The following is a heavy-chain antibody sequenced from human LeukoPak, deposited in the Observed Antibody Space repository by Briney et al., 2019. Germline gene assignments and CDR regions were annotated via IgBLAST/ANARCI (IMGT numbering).Heavy chain of an antibody. CDR2: IYYSGST. Sequence: PSETLSLTCTVSGGSIGSSSYYWGWIRQPPGKGLEWIGSIYYSGSTYYNPSLKSRVTISVDTSKNQFSLKLSSVTAADTAVYYCARGLGYCSGGSCGNWGQGTLVTVSS. D-gene: IGHD2-15*01. CDR3: ARGLGYCSGGSCGN. V-gene: IGHV4-39*07. J-gene: IGHJ4*02. CDR1: GGSIGSSSYY.